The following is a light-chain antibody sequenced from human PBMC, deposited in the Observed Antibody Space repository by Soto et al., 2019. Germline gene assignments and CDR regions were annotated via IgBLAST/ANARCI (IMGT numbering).Light chain of an antibody. V-gene: IGKV1-9*01. CDR1: QGISSY. CDR2: AVS. Sequence: DIQLTQSPSFLSASVGDRVTITCRASQGISSYLAWYQQKPGKAPKLLIYAVSTLQSGVPSRFSGSGSGTEFTLTISSLQPEDFATYYCQQYNNWPPDRTFGQGTKVEIK. J-gene: IGKJ1*01. CDR3: QQYNNWPPDRT.